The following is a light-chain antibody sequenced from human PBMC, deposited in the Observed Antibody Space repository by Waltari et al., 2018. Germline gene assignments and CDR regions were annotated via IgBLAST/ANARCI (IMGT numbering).Light chain of an antibody. V-gene: IGLV2-14*03. CDR3: SSYTSSSTRV. Sequence: QSALTQPASVSGSPGQSISISCTGTSSDVGGYNFVFWYQQHPGKAPQLMIYDVANRPSGVSNRCPGSTSGNTSSLTISGLQAEDEADYYCSSYTSSSTRVFGTGTKVTVL. CDR1: SSDVGGYNF. CDR2: DVA. J-gene: IGLJ1*01.